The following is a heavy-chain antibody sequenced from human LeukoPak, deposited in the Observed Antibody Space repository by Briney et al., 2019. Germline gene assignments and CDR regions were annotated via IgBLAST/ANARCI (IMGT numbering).Heavy chain of an antibody. D-gene: IGHD2-15*01. Sequence: GGSLRLACAASGFTFSSYWMHWVRQAPGKGLVWVSHTNNDGSSTSYADSVKGRVTISRDNAKNTLYLQMNSLRTEDTAVYYCACYGISPPYWGQGTLVTVSS. J-gene: IGHJ4*02. CDR1: GFTFSSYW. CDR2: TNNDGSST. CDR3: ACYGISPPY. V-gene: IGHV3-74*01.